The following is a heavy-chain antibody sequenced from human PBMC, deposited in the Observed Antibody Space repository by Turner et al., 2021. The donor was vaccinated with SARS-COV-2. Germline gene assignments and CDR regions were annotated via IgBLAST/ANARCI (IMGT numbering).Heavy chain of an antibody. CDR3: ARGDDPRKSGVV. CDR1: GGSLSGSY. D-gene: IGHD3-3*01. CDR2: VHPYGTT. J-gene: IGHJ4*02. V-gene: IGHV4-34*01. Sequence: QVQLQQWCAGPLKPSETLSRICAVNGGSLSGSYWTWIRQPPGKGLEWIGEVHPYGTTYSNPALKSRASMSVDTSKNQFSLKLNSVTAADTAFYYCARGDDPRKSGVVWGQGTLVTVSS.